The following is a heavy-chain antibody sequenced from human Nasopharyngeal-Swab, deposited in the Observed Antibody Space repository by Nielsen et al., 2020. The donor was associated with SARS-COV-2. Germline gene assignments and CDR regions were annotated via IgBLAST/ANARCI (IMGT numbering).Heavy chain of an antibody. J-gene: IGHJ4*02. CDR2: IYYSGST. D-gene: IGHD3-3*01. Sequence: SETLSLTCTVSGGSISSGGYYWSWIRQHPGKGLEWIGYIYYSGSTYYNPSLKSRVTISVDMSKNQFSLKLSSVTAADTAVYYCARVGIRFLEFGYWGQGTLVTVSS. V-gene: IGHV4-31*03. CDR3: ARVGIRFLEFGY. CDR1: GGSISSGGYY.